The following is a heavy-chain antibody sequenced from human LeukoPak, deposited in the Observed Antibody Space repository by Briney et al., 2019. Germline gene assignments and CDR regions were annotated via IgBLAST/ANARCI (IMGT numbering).Heavy chain of an antibody. CDR3: ARGLALGLTVTPKAFDY. CDR1: GFTFDSYS. CDR2: ISNSGSPI. V-gene: IGHV3-48*01. Sequence: GGSLRLSCVVSGFTFDSYSMSWVRQAPGKGLEWISYISNSGSPIYYAASVKGRFTISRDKDRSSLYQQMNSLAADDTAVYYCARGLALGLTVTPKAFDYWGQGTLVTVSS. D-gene: IGHD4-11*01. J-gene: IGHJ4*02.